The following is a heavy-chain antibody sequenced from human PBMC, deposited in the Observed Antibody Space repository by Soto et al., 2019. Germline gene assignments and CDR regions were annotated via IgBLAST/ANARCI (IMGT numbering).Heavy chain of an antibody. Sequence: EVQLVESGGGLVQPGGSLRLSCATSGFTFSSYWMHWVRQAPGKGLVWVSHISSDGSSTSYAESVKGRFTISRDNAKNTMYLHMNSLRAEDTAVYFCARSPYRYSRGYYSDNWGQGTLVTVSS. CDR3: ARSPYRYSRGYYSDN. CDR2: ISSDGSST. J-gene: IGHJ4*02. V-gene: IGHV3-74*01. CDR1: GFTFSSYW. D-gene: IGHD3-16*02.